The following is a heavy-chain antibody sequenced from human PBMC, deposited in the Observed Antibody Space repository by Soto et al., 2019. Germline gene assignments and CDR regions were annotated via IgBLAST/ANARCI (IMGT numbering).Heavy chain of an antibody. CDR1: GGSISSGGYY. CDR3: ARTPGISTITKGYFDY. J-gene: IGHJ4*02. Sequence: QVQLQESGPGLVKPSQTLSLTCTVSGGSISSGGYYWSWIRQHPGKGLEWIGYIYYSGGTYYNPFLKSRVTISVDTSKNQFSLKLSSVTAADTAVYYCARTPGISTITKGYFDYWGQGTLVTVSS. V-gene: IGHV4-31*03. D-gene: IGHD5-12*01. CDR2: IYYSGGT.